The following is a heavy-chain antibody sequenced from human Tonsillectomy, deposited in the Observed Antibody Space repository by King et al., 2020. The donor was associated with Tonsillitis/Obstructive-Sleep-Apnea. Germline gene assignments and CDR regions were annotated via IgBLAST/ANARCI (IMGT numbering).Heavy chain of an antibody. J-gene: IGHJ6*02. V-gene: IGHV3-21*01. D-gene: IGHD4-11*01. CDR3: ARGMSVTCYYGMDV. CDR2: ISSRSSYI. CDR1: GFTFSSYS. Sequence: VQLVESGGGLVKPGGSLRLSCAASGFTFSSYSMNWVRQAPGKGLEWVSSISSRSSYIYYADSVKGRFTISRDNAKNSLYLQMNSLRAEDTAVYYCARGMSVTCYYGMDVWGQGTTVTVSS.